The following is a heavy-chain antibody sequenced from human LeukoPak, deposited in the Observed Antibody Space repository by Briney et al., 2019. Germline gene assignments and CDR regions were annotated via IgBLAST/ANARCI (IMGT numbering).Heavy chain of an antibody. Sequence: SETLSLTCTVSGGSISSYYWSWIRQPAGKGLEWIGRIYTSGSTNYNPSLKSRVTISVDTSKNQFSLKLSSVTAADTAVYYCARDSGYYDSSGYYYWGQGTLVTVSS. CDR1: GGSISSYY. CDR2: IYTSGST. J-gene: IGHJ4*02. V-gene: IGHV4-4*07. D-gene: IGHD3-22*01. CDR3: ARDSGYYDSSGYYY.